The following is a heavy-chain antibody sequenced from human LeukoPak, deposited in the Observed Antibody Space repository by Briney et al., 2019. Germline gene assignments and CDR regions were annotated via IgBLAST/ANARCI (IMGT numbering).Heavy chain of an antibody. J-gene: IGHJ4*02. Sequence: SETLSLTCTVPGGSISSYYWSWIRQPPGKGLEWIGYIYYSGSTNCNPSLKSRVTISVDTSKNQFSLKLSSVTAADTAVYYCARDYYDSSGYYWEYWGQGTLVTVSS. V-gene: IGHV4-59*01. CDR1: GGSISSYY. D-gene: IGHD3-22*01. CDR2: IYYSGST. CDR3: ARDYYDSSGYYWEY.